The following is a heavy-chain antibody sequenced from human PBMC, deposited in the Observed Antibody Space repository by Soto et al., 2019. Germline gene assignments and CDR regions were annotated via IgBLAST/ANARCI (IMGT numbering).Heavy chain of an antibody. J-gene: IGHJ6*02. V-gene: IGHV3-9*01. CDR1: GFTFDDYA. CDR3: AGDYSRNWYYAMDV. CDR2: ISWDSCNI. Sequence: GGSLRLSCAASGFTFDDYAMNWVRQAPGKGLEWVSGISWDSCNIAYADSVKGRFTISRDNAKNSLYLQMNSVRPEDTALYYCAGDYSRNWYYAMDVWGQGTMVTVSS. D-gene: IGHD6-13*01.